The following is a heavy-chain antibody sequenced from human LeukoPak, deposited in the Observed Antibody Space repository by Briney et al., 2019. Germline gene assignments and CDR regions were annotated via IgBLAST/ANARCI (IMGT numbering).Heavy chain of an antibody. J-gene: IGHJ4*02. CDR2: ISSSSSTI. D-gene: IGHD3-9*01. Sequence: GGSLRLPCAASGFTFSSYSMNWVRQAPGKGLEWVSYISSSSSTIYYADSVKGRFTISRDNAKNSLYLQMNSLRAEDTAVYYCARDEPYYDILTGYYMALDHWGQGTLVTVSS. V-gene: IGHV3-48*01. CDR1: GFTFSSYS. CDR3: ARDEPYYDILTGYYMALDH.